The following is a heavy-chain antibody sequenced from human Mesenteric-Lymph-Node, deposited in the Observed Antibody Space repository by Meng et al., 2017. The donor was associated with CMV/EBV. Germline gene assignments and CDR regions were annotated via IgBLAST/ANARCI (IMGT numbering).Heavy chain of an antibody. J-gene: IGHJ4*02. CDR2: IYYSGST. D-gene: IGHD6-6*01. V-gene: IGHV4-61*01. Sequence: SETLSLTCTVSGGSVSSDSYYWSWIRQPPGKGLEWIGYIYYSGSTNYNPSLKSRVTISIDTSMNQFSLKQSSVTAADTAVYYCARHSSSARPNFDYWGQGTLVTVSS. CDR1: GGSVSSDSYY. CDR3: ARHSSSARPNFDY.